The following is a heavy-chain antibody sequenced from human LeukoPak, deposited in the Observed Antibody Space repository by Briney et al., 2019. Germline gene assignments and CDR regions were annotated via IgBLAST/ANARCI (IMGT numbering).Heavy chain of an antibody. V-gene: IGHV3-30-3*01. CDR3: ARGIGIVGATGIGY. Sequence: GGSLRLSCAASGFTFSSYAMHWVRQAPGKGLEWVAVISYDGSNKYYADSVKGRFTISRDNSKNTLYPQMNSLRAEDTAVYYCARGIGIVGATGIGYWGQGTLVTVSS. CDR1: GFTFSSYA. CDR2: ISYDGSNK. D-gene: IGHD1-26*01. J-gene: IGHJ4*02.